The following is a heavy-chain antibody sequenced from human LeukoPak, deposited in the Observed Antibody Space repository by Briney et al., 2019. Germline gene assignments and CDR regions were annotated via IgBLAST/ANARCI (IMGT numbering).Heavy chain of an antibody. V-gene: IGHV1-18*01. CDR1: GYTFTSYG. CDR2: ISAYNGNT. CDR3: AREVGDLTIAVSMDV. J-gene: IGHJ6*02. D-gene: IGHD6-19*01. Sequence: GASVKVSCKASGYTFTSYGISWVRQAPGQGLEWMGWISAYNGNTNYAQKLQGRVTMTTDTSTSTAYMELRGLRSDDTAVYYCAREVGDLTIAVSMDVWGQGTTVTVSS.